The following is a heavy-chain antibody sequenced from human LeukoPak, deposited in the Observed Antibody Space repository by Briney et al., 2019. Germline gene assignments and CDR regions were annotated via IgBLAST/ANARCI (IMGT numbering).Heavy chain of an antibody. Sequence: SGTLSLTCTVSGGSISSYYWSWIRQPPGKGLEWIGYIYYSGSTNYNPSLKSRVTISVDTSKNQFSLKLSSVTAADTAVYYCARGPEGQPWKWFDPWGQGTLVTVSS. CDR1: GGSISSYY. CDR3: ARGPEGQPWKWFDP. D-gene: IGHD1-1*01. V-gene: IGHV4-59*01. J-gene: IGHJ5*02. CDR2: IYYSGST.